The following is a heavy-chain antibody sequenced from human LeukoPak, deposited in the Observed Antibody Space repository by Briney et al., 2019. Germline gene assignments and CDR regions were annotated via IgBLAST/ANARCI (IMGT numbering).Heavy chain of an antibody. CDR3: ARGYSSSSEYYFDY. V-gene: IGHV4-39*07. Sequence: SETLSLTCTVSGGSISINGYYWGWIRQPPGKGLEWIGNIYYSGITYYNPSLKSRVTISVDTSKNQFSLKLSSVTAADTAVYYCARGYSSSSEYYFDYWGQGTLVTVSS. CDR1: GGSISINGYY. J-gene: IGHJ4*02. D-gene: IGHD6-6*01. CDR2: IYYSGIT.